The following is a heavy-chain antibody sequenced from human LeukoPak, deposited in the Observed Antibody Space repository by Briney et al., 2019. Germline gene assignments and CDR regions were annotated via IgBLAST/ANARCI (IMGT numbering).Heavy chain of an antibody. V-gene: IGHV3-48*02. CDR2: ISGSSSSSDGGAN. J-gene: IGHJ4*02. CDR1: GFTFSTYS. D-gene: IGHD6-13*01. Sequence: GGSLRLSCTASGFTFSTYSMNWVRQAQGGGLGWVSYISGSSSSSDGGANQYEDSVKGRFTTSRDNDNNSLYLQMNRLRDEDTAVYYWARGTGSDSWYIDYWGQGTLVSVSS. CDR3: ARGTGSDSWYIDY.